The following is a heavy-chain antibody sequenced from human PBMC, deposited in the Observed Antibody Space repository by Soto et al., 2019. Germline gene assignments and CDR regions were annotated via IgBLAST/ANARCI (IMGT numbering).Heavy chain of an antibody. J-gene: IGHJ3*02. V-gene: IGHV4-30-4*01. Sequence: PSETLSLTCTVSGGSISSGDYYWSWIRQPPGEGLEWIGYIYYSGSTYYNPSLKSRVTISVDTSKNQFSLKLSSVTAADTAVYYCARGSRGTVDAFDIWGQGTMVTVSS. CDR1: GGSISSGDYY. CDR3: ARGSRGTVDAFDI. D-gene: IGHD3-16*01. CDR2: IYYSGST.